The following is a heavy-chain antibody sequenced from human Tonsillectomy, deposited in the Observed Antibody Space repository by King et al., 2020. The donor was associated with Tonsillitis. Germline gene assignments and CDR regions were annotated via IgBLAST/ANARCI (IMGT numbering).Heavy chain of an antibody. CDR2: IYHSVST. D-gene: IGHD3-22*01. J-gene: IGHJ3*02. CDR1: GGSISSGDYY. V-gene: IGHV4-30-4*01. Sequence: QLQESGPGLVKPSPTLSLTCTVSGGSISSGDYYWSWIRQPPGKGLEWIGFIYHSVSTYYNPSLTSRVTISVDTSRNQFSLRLRSVTAADTAVDFCARLHYYDTSAYGPYAFDIWGQATMVTVSS. CDR3: ARLHYYDTSAYGPYAFDI.